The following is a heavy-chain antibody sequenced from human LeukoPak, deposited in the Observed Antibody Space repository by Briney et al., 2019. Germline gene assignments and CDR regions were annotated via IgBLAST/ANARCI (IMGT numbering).Heavy chain of an antibody. CDR2: IVVGSGNT. D-gene: IGHD3-22*01. CDR1: GFTFTSSA. CDR3: AAGLGDDSSGYPSFDY. V-gene: IGHV1-58*02. Sequence: GASVKVSCKSSGFTFTSSAMQWMRQPRGQRLEWIGWIVVGSGNTNHAQKFQERVTITRDMSTSTAYMELSSLRSEDTAVYYCAAGLGDDSSGYPSFDYWGQETLVTVSS. J-gene: IGHJ4*02.